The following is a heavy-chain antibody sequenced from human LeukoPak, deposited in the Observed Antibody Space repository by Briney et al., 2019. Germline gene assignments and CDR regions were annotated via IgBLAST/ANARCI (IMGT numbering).Heavy chain of an antibody. V-gene: IGHV3-23*01. D-gene: IGHD6-25*01. J-gene: IGHJ4*02. CDR1: GFTFSSYA. CDR3: AKDQRGPLFDY. CDR2: ISGSGGST. Sequence: GGSLRLSCAASGFTFSSYAMSWVRQAPGQGLERVSGISGSGGSTYYADSVKGRFTISRDNSKNTLYLQMNSLRAEDTAVYYCAKDQRGPLFDYWGQGTLVTVSS.